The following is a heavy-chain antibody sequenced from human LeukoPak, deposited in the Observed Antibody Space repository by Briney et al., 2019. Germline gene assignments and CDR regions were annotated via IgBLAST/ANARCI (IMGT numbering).Heavy chain of an antibody. D-gene: IGHD1-26*01. J-gene: IGHJ4*02. CDR2: IYYSGST. V-gene: IGHV4-59*01. CDR3: AREGGSALDY. CDR1: GGSISSYY. Sequence: ASETLSLTCTVSGGSISSYYWSWIRQPPGKGLEWIGYIYYSGSTNYNPSLKSRVTISVDTSKNQFSLKLSSVTAADTAVYYSAREGGSALDYWGQGTLVTVSS.